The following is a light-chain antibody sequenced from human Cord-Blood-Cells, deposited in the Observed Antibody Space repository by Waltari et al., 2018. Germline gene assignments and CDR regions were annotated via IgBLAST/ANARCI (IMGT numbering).Light chain of an antibody. CDR1: SSDVGSYNL. CDR2: EGS. Sequence: QSALTQPASVSGSPGQSITISCTGTSSDVGSYNLVSWYQQHPGKAPKLMIYEGSKRASGVSNRFSGSKSCNTAYLTISGLQAEDEADYYCCSYAGSSTVFGGGTNLTVL. J-gene: IGLJ3*02. V-gene: IGLV2-23*01. CDR3: CSYAGSSTV.